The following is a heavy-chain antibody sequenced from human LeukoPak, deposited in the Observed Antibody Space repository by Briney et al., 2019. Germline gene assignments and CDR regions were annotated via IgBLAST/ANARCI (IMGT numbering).Heavy chain of an antibody. CDR1: GGSICSYY. V-gene: IGHV4-59*01. CDR3: ARDLTSGAFDI. CDR2: IYYSGST. Sequence: SETLSLTCTVSGGSICSYYWSWIRQPPGKGLEWIGYIYYSGSTNYNPSLKSRVTISVDTSKNQFSLRLSSVTAADTAVYYCARDLTSGAFDIWGQGTMVTVSS. J-gene: IGHJ3*02. D-gene: IGHD1-1*01.